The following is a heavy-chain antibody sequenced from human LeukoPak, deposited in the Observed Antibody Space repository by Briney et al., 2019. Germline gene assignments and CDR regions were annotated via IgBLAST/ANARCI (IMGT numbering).Heavy chain of an antibody. D-gene: IGHD6-25*01. V-gene: IGHV3-21*01. CDR2: ISSGSDDADYI. CDR3: ARDGTPLYSTGWVYMDV. Sequence: PGGSLRLSCAASGFTFSTYIMNWVRQSPEKGLEWVASISSGSDDADYIYYGDSVKGRFTIARDNGKNSLYLQMNSLRGEDTAVYYCARDGTPLYSTGWVYMDVWGKGTTVIISS. J-gene: IGHJ6*04. CDR1: GFTFSTYI.